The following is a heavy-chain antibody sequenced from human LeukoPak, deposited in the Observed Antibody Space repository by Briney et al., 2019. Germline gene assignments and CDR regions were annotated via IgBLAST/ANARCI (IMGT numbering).Heavy chain of an antibody. CDR3: ARREKKQGTYYYYYGMDV. J-gene: IGHJ6*02. CDR2: IYPGDSDT. V-gene: IGHV5-51*01. CDR1: GYSFTTFW. Sequence: GESLKISCKGSGYSFTTFWIGWVRQTPGKGLEWMGLIYPGDSDTRYNPSFQGQVTISADKPISTAYLQWSSLKASDTAIYYCARREKKQGTYYYYYGMDVWGQGTTVTVSS.